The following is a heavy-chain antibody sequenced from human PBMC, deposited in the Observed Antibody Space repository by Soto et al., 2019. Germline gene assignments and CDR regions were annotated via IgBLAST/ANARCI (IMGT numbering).Heavy chain of an antibody. D-gene: IGHD3-10*01. CDR2: IIPIFGTA. Sequence: SVKVSCKASGGTFSSYAISWVLQAPGQGLEWMGGIIPIFGTANYAQKFQGRVTITADESTSTAYMELSSLRSEDTAVYYCARDRSISPYYYYGMDVWGQGTMVTVSS. CDR3: ARDRSISPYYYYGMDV. CDR1: GGTFSSYA. J-gene: IGHJ6*02. V-gene: IGHV1-69*13.